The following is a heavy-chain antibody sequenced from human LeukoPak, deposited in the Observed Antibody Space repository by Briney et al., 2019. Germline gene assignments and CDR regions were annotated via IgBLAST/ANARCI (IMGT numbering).Heavy chain of an antibody. CDR2: IYYSGST. CDR1: GGSISTYY. J-gene: IGHJ4*02. D-gene: IGHD5-12*01. V-gene: IGHV4-59*08. CDR3: ARRRWQRGPDVVNPFDY. Sequence: SETLSLTCTVSGGSISTYYWSWIRQPPGKGLEWIGYIYYSGSTNYNPSLKSRVTISVDTSKNQFSLKLNSVTAADTAVYYCARRRWQRGPDVVNPFDYWGQGTLVTVSS.